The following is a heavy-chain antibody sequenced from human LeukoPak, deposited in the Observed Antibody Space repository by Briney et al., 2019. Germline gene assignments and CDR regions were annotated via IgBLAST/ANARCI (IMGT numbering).Heavy chain of an antibody. V-gene: IGHV4-59*01. D-gene: IGHD6-19*01. CDR3: ARVMFSVAGTKFDY. CDR1: GGSISSYY. CDR2: IYYSGST. J-gene: IGHJ4*02. Sequence: SETLSLTCTVAGGSISSYYWSWIRQPPGKGLEWIGYIYYSGSTNYNPSLKSRVTISVDTSKNQFSLKLSSVTAADTAVYYCARVMFSVAGTKFDYWGQGTLVTVSS.